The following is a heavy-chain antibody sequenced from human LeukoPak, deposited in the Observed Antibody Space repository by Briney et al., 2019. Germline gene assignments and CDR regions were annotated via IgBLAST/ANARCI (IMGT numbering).Heavy chain of an antibody. CDR2: IFHTGST. J-gene: IGHJ4*02. CDR3: VRNGYYSVDY. CDR1: GDSMRSQW. Sequence: SETLSLTCTASGDSMRSQWLSWVRQSPGKGLEWIGEIFHTGSTNYNPSLMSRVTISIDPAKSQFSLKLTSVTAADTAIYYCVRNGYYSVDYWGQGTLVTVSS. V-gene: IGHV4-4*02. D-gene: IGHD3-22*01.